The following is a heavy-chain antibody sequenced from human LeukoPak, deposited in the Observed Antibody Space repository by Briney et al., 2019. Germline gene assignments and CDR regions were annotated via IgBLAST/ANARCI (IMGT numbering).Heavy chain of an antibody. CDR3: ARLVAATPGYYYYYMDV. D-gene: IGHD2-15*01. Sequence: PSETLFLTCTVSGGSMSSSSDYCGWIRQPPGRGLEWIGRIYYSGSTHTNPSLKSRVTISVDTSKNQFSLKLSSVTPSDTAVYYCARLVAATPGYYYYYMDVWGKGTTVTVSS. CDR2: IYYSGST. V-gene: IGHV4-39*01. CDR1: GGSMSSSSDY. J-gene: IGHJ6*03.